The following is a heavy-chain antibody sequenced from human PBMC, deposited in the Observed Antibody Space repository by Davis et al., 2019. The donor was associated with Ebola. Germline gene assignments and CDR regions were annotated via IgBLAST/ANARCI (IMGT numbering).Heavy chain of an antibody. CDR1: GFTFSSYG. CDR3: ARGGCSSTSCRYYYYMDV. D-gene: IGHD2-2*01. CDR2: IWYDGSNK. J-gene: IGHJ6*03. Sequence: GESLKISCAASGFTFSSYGMHWVRQAPGKGLEWVAVIWYDGSNKYYADSVKGRFTISRDNSKNTLYLQMNSLRAEDTAVYYCARGGCSSTSCRYYYYMDVWGKGTTVTVSS. V-gene: IGHV3-33*01.